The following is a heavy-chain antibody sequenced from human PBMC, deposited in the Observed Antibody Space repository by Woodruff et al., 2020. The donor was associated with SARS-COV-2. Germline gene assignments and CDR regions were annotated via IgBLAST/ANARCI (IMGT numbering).Heavy chain of an antibody. Sequence: PGQGFEWLGRIQHNSGDTHVGQKFQGRVTMTRDISLNTAYMELARLTSDDTAVYFCVKGGNYGDYGGSPWGQGTLIIVSS. J-gene: IGHJ5*02. D-gene: IGHD4-17*01. CDR2: IQHNSGDT. V-gene: IGHV1-2*06. CDR3: VKGGNYGDYGGSP.